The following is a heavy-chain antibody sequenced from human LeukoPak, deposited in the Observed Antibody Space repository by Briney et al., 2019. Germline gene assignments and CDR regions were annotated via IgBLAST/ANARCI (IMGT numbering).Heavy chain of an antibody. CDR2: ISGSGGST. V-gene: IGHV3-23*01. Sequence: GGSLRHSCAASGFTFSSYAMSWVRQAPGKGLEWVSAISGSGGSTYYADSVKGRFTISRDNSKNTLYLQMNSLRAEDTAVYYCAKDYPITIRGVGATPLDYWGQGTLVTVSS. CDR3: AKDYPITIRGVGATPLDY. D-gene: IGHD1-26*01. CDR1: GFTFSSYA. J-gene: IGHJ4*02.